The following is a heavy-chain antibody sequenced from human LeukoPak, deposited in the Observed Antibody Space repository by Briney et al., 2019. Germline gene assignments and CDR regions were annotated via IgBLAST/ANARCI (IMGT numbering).Heavy chain of an antibody. CDR2: MNPNSGNT. Sequence: ASVKVSCKASGYTFTSYDINWVRQATGQGLEWMGWMNPNSGNTGYAQKFQGRVTMTRNTSISTAYMELSSLRSEGTAVYYCARSDSNYYYYYMDVWGKGTTVTVSS. CDR3: ARSDSNYYYYYMDV. CDR1: GYTFTSYD. V-gene: IGHV1-8*01. J-gene: IGHJ6*03. D-gene: IGHD4-11*01.